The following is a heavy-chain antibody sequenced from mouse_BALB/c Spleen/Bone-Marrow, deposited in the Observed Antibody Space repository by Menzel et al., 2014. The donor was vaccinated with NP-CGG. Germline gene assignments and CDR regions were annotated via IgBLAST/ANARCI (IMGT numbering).Heavy chain of an antibody. CDR2: IRSKSNNDAT. J-gene: IGHJ1*01. CDR3: VRQGDGYYNWYFDV. V-gene: IGHV10-1*02. CDR1: GFTFNTYA. D-gene: IGHD2-3*01. Sequence: EVKLVESGGGLVQSKGSLKLSCAASGFTFNTYAMNWVRQAPGKGLEWVARIRSKSNNDATYYADSVKDRFTISRDDSQSMLYLQMNNLKTEDTAMYYCVRQGDGYYNWYFDVWGAGTTVTVSS.